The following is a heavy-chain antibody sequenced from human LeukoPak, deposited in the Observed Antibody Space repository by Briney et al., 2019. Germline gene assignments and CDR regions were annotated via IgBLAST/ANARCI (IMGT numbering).Heavy chain of an antibody. J-gene: IGHJ4*02. CDR3: TRGGYSFDY. D-gene: IGHD5-24*01. CDR2: IRSKAYGGTT. Sequence: GGSLRLSCAASGFTFSSYTMNWVRQAPGKGLEWVGFIRSKAYGGTTEYAASVKGRFTISRDDSKSIAYLQMNSLKTEDTAVYYCTRGGYSFDYWGQGTLVTVSS. V-gene: IGHV3-49*04. CDR1: GFTFSSYT.